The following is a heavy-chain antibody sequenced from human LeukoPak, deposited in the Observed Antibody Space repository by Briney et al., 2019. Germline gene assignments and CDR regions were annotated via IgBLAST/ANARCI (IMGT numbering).Heavy chain of an antibody. J-gene: IGHJ4*02. Sequence: GGSLRLACAASGFTFSSYAMHWVRQAPGKGLEWVAFISYDGSNKYYAESVKGRFTISRDNSKNTLYLQMNSLRAEDTAVYYCASDPAAWYYASSGYFFDYWGQGTLVTVSS. CDR2: ISYDGSNK. CDR1: GFTFSSYA. D-gene: IGHD3-22*01. V-gene: IGHV3-30-3*01. CDR3: ASDPAAWYYASSGYFFDY.